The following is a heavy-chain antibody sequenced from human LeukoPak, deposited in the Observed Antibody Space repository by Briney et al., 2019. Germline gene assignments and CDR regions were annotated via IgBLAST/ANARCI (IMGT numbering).Heavy chain of an antibody. V-gene: IGHV3-30-3*01. D-gene: IGHD1-26*01. J-gene: IGHJ3*02. Sequence: PGGSTRLCCAASGFTFSSYAMHWVRQAPGKGLEWVAVISYDASNKYYADSVKGRFTISRDNSKNTLYLQMNSLRAEDTAVYYCALIGRRNAFDIWGQGTMVTVSS. CDR1: GFTFSSYA. CDR2: ISYDASNK. CDR3: ALIGRRNAFDI.